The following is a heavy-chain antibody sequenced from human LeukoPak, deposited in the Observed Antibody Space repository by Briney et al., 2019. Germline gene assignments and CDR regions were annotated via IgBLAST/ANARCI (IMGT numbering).Heavy chain of an antibody. CDR2: IYYSGST. CDR1: GGSISSYY. D-gene: IGHD6-13*01. V-gene: IGHV4-59*12. Sequence: SETLSLTCTVSGGSISSYYWSWIRQPPGKGLEWIGYIYYSGSTNYNPSLKSRVTISVDTSKNQFSLKLSSVTAADTAVYYCARGGAVAGPDWGDAFDIWGQGTMVTVSS. J-gene: IGHJ3*02. CDR3: ARGGAVAGPDWGDAFDI.